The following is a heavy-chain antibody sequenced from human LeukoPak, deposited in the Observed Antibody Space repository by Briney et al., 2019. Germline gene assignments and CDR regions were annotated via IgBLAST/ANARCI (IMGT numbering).Heavy chain of an antibody. CDR3: ARARGDSSGWYSLYYYGMDV. CDR1: GFTFSSYD. J-gene: IGHJ6*02. V-gene: IGHV3-13*01. Sequence: PGGSLRLSCAASGFTFSSYDMRWVRQATGKGLEWVSAIGTAGDTYYPGSVKGRFTISRENAKNSLYLQMNSLRAGDTAVYYCARARGDSSGWYSLYYYGMDVWGQGTTVTVSS. D-gene: IGHD6-19*01. CDR2: IGTAGDT.